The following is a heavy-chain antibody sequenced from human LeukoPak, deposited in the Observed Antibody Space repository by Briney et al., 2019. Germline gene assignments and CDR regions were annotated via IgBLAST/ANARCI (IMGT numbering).Heavy chain of an antibody. CDR3: ARGPSSSWYAEYFQH. CDR2: ISAYNGNT. CDR1: GYTFTSYG. Sequence: ASVKVSCKASGYTFTSYGISWVRQAPGQGLEWMGWISAYNGNTNYAQKLQGRVTMTTDTSTSTAYMELRGLRSDDTAVYYCARGPSSSWYAEYFQHWGQGTLVTVSS. D-gene: IGHD6-13*01. V-gene: IGHV1-18*01. J-gene: IGHJ1*01.